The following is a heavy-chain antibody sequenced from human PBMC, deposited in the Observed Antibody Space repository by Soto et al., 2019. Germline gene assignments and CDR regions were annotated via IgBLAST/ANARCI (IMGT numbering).Heavy chain of an antibody. D-gene: IGHD6-19*01. CDR1: GYTFTTFP. J-gene: IGHJ5*02. CDR3: ARGAGRPNRFDP. CDR2: INPATRNT. V-gene: IGHV1-3*01. Sequence: QVQLVQSGAEVKKPGASVKISCKASGYTFTTFPIHWVRQAPGQSLQWMGWINPATRNTKYSQQFQGRVTFSMNTSASTAYMDMSRLSFEDAAIYHCARGAGRPNRFDPWGQGTLVTVSS.